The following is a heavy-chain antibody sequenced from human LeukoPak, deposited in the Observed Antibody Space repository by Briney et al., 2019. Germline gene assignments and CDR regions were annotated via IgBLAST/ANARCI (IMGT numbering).Heavy chain of an antibody. Sequence: ASVRVSCKASGYRFIDDYMQWVRQAPGQGLEWMGWINPDSGLTNYAQKFHGRVTMTRKPSISPAYLEVSRLRSDDTAIYYCAPTPEAYTSNWNVWGQGTLVTVSS. CDR3: APTPEAYTSNWNV. CDR2: INPDSGLT. D-gene: IGHD3-16*01. V-gene: IGHV1-2*02. CDR1: GYRFIDDY. J-gene: IGHJ4*02.